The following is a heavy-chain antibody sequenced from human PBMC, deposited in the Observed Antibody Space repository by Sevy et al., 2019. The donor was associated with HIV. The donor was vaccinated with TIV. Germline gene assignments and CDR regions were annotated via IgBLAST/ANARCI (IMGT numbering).Heavy chain of an antibody. V-gene: IGHV3-7*01. CDR2: IKQDGSVR. D-gene: IGHD6-13*01. CDR3: VRAIAADGSF. CDR1: GFTLNSYW. J-gene: IGHJ4*02. Sequence: GGSLRLSCVASGFTLNSYWMSWVRQAPGKVLEWVANIKQDGSVRYYVDSVKGRFTISRDNARNLVYLQMNSLRVEDTALYYCVRAIAADGSFWGQGTLVTVSS.